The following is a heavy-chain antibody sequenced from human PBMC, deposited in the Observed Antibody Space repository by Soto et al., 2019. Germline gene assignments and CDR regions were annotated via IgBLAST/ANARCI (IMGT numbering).Heavy chain of an antibody. Sequence: GSLRLSCAASGFTFSSYEMNWVRQAPGKGLEWVSYISTSGTTIYYADSVKGRFTISRDNAKNSLYLQMNSLRAEDTAVYYCARELATIWSLVSYAGWFDPWGQGTLVTVSS. V-gene: IGHV3-48*03. D-gene: IGHD5-12*01. CDR2: ISTSGTTI. J-gene: IGHJ5*02. CDR1: GFTFSSYE. CDR3: ARELATIWSLVSYAGWFDP.